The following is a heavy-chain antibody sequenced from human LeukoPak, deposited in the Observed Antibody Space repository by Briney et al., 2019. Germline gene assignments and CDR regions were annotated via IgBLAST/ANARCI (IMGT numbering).Heavy chain of an antibody. J-gene: IGHJ5*01. Sequence: GGSLRLSCAASGFTFSNYVMGWVRQAPGKGLEWVSTIRGSGGSTYYADSVKGRFTISRDSSKSTLYLQMNSLRAEDTAIYYCARLPTGFPNWFDFWGQGTLVTVSS. D-gene: IGHD3-9*01. V-gene: IGHV3-23*01. CDR1: GFTFSNYV. CDR3: ARLPTGFPNWFDF. CDR2: IRGSGGST.